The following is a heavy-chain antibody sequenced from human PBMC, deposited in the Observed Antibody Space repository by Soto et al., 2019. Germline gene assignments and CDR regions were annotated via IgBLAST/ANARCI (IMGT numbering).Heavy chain of an antibody. CDR2: IWYEGSNK. Sequence: PGGSLRLSCAASGFTFSSYGMHWFRQAPGKGLEWVAVIWYEGSNKYYADSVKGRFSISRDNSKNTLYLQMNSLRAEDTAVYYCARDGLRYTSDSPFQHWGQGTLVTVSS. V-gene: IGHV3-33*01. CDR3: ARDGLRYTSDSPFQH. CDR1: GFTFSSYG. J-gene: IGHJ1*01. D-gene: IGHD6-19*01.